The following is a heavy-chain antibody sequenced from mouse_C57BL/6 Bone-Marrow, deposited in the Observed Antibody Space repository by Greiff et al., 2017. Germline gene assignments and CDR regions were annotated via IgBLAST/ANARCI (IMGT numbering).Heavy chain of an antibody. CDR3: TTYYGSSYWYYYAMDY. J-gene: IGHJ4*01. CDR1: GFNIKDDY. CDR2: IDPENGDT. V-gene: IGHV14-4*01. D-gene: IGHD1-1*01. Sequence: VQLKESGAELVRPGASVKLSCTASGFNIKDDYMHWVKQRPEQGLEWIGWIDPENGDTEYASKFQGKAPITADTSSNTAYLQLSSLTSEDTAVYYCTTYYGSSYWYYYAMDYWGQGTSVTVSS.